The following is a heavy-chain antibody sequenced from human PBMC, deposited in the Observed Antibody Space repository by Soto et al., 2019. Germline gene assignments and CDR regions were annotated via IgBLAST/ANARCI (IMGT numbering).Heavy chain of an antibody. V-gene: IGHV3-48*03. CDR2: ISSLGNTI. CDR1: GFSFSNFP. J-gene: IGHJ4*02. D-gene: IGHD4-17*01. CDR3: ARDGTFAHFGDTSRYYLDY. Sequence: EPQLVESGGGLVRPGESLRLSCAASGFSFSNFPMNWVRQAPGRGLEWVAYISSLGNTINYADSLRGRFSVSRDYDKNILYLHMDSLRAEDTAVYFCARDGTFAHFGDTSRYYLDYWGQGTLVTVSS.